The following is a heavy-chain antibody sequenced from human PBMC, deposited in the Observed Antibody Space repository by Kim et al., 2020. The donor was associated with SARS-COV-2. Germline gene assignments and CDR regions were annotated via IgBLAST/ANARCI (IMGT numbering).Heavy chain of an antibody. CDR2: IYYSGST. CDR3: ATSIAAAGPFDY. D-gene: IGHD6-13*01. Sequence: SETLSLTCTLSGGSISSGGYYWSWIRQHPGKGLEWIGYIYYSGSTYYNPSLKSRVTISVDTSKNQFSLKLSSVTAADTAVYYCATSIAAAGPFDYWGQGTLVTVSS. J-gene: IGHJ4*02. V-gene: IGHV4-31*03. CDR1: GGSISSGGYY.